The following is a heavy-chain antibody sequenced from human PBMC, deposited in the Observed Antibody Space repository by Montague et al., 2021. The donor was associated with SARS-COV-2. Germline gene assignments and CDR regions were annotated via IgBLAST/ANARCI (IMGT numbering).Heavy chain of an antibody. Sequence: RSLSFAASGFPFSSYAMSWVRQAPGKGLEWVSAISGSGGSTYYADSVKGRFTISRDNSKNTLYLQMNSLRAEDTAVYYCAVDIVATIKRTFDYWGQGTLVTVSS. CDR2: ISGSGGST. CDR3: AVDIVATIKRTFDY. D-gene: IGHD5-12*01. J-gene: IGHJ4*02. CDR1: GFPFSSYA. V-gene: IGHV3-23*01.